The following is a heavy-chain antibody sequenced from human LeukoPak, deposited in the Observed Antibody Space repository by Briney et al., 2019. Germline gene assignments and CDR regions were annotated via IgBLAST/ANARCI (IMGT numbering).Heavy chain of an antibody. V-gene: IGHV3-48*02. D-gene: IGHD2-15*01. CDR3: AVEGYCSGGSCYTNWFDS. J-gene: IGHJ5*01. Sequence: GGSLRLSCVASGCTFSSYSMNWVRQAPGKGLEWVSYISSSGTTKYYADSVKGRFTISRDNVKNSLYLQMNSLRDEETAVYYCAVEGYCSGGSCYTNWFDSWGQGTLVTVSS. CDR2: ISSSGTTK. CDR1: GCTFSSYS.